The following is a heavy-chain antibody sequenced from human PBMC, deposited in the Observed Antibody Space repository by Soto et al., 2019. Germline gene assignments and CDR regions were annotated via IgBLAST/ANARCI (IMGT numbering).Heavy chain of an antibody. Sequence: QVQLVQSGAEVKKPGASVKVSCKLSGYTLTKLSMHWVRQAPGKGLEWMGGFDSEDGETIYAQKFQGRVTMTEDTSTDTAYMELSSPRSEDTAVYYCATSLYSSSWYFGTYYYTMDVWGQGTTVTVSS. V-gene: IGHV1-24*01. CDR1: GYTLTKLS. J-gene: IGHJ6*02. CDR2: FDSEDGET. D-gene: IGHD6-13*01. CDR3: ATSLYSSSWYFGTYYYTMDV.